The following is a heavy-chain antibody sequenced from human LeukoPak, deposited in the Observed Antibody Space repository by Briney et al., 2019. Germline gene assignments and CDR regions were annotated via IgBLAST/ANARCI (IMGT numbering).Heavy chain of an antibody. V-gene: IGHV3-23*01. CDR3: ARSGIAPVNGVVYAFDI. CDR1: GFTFSTSA. J-gene: IGHJ3*02. CDR2: LSAGTSIT. Sequence: PGGSLRLSCASSGFTFSTSAMSWVRQAPGKGLEWVSTLSAGTSITYYADSVKGRFTISRDKSKNTLYLQMNSLRAEDTAVYYCARSGIAPVNGVVYAFDIWGQGTMVTVSS. D-gene: IGHD2-15*01.